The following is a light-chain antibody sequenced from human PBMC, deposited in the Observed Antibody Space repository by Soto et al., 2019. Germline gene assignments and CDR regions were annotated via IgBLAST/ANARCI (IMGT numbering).Light chain of an antibody. V-gene: IGLV2-14*01. Sequence: HSALTQPASVSWSPGQSITISCTGTSSDVGAYNYVSWFQQHPGKAPTLIISEVSNRPSGVSNRFSGSKSGNAASLTISGLQAEDEADYFCFSFTTDWTHVFGTGTKV. CDR3: FSFTTDWTHV. J-gene: IGLJ1*01. CDR2: EVS. CDR1: SSDVGAYNY.